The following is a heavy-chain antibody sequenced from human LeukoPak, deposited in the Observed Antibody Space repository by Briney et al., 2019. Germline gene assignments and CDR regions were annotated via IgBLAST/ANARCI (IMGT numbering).Heavy chain of an antibody. V-gene: IGHV1-2*02. CDR1: GYTFTGYY. D-gene: IGHD2-2*01. CDR3: ARAQGSQLLPDYYSYYYMDV. CDR2: INPNRGGT. J-gene: IGHJ6*03. Sequence: GASVTVSCKASGYTFTGYYIHWVGQAPGQGLEWMGWINPNRGGTNYAQKFQGRVTMTRATSNSTAYMELSRLRSDDTAGYYCARAQGSQLLPDYYSYYYMDVWGKGTPFSASS.